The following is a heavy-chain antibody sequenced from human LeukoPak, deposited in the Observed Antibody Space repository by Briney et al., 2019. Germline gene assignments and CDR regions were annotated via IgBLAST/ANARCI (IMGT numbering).Heavy chain of an antibody. Sequence: ASVKVSCKASGYTFTGYYMHWVRQAPGQGLEWMGWINPNSGGTNYAQKFQGRVTMTRDTSISTAYLELSRVSSDDTAVYYCARDSRYSSGWYNWFDPWGQGTLVTVSS. CDR2: INPNSGGT. CDR1: GYTFTGYY. CDR3: ARDSRYSSGWYNWFDP. V-gene: IGHV1-2*02. D-gene: IGHD6-19*01. J-gene: IGHJ5*02.